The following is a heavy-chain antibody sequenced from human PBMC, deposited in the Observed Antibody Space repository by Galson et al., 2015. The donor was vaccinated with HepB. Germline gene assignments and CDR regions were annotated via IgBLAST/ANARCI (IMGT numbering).Heavy chain of an antibody. D-gene: IGHD3-10*01. V-gene: IGHV3-48*01. CDR3: ARQNYASGSYLGGYSYGMDV. Sequence: SLRLSCAASGFTFSSHDMIWVRQAPGKGLEWVAYISSGSSTIYCADSLKGRFTISRDNAKNSLYLQMNSLKASDTAMYYCARQNYASGSYLGGYSYGMDVWGRGTTVTVSS. CDR1: GFTFSSHD. CDR2: ISSGSSTI. J-gene: IGHJ6*02.